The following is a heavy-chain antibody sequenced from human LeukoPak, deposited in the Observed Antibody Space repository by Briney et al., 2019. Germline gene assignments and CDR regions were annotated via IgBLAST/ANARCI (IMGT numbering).Heavy chain of an antibody. V-gene: IGHV3-11*01. D-gene: IGHD3-22*01. J-gene: IGHJ1*01. CDR2: ITSSGSII. Sequence: GGSLRLSCAASGFTFSDYSMSWIRQAPGKGLEWVSYITSSGSIIYYADSVNGRFTISRDNAKNSLYLQMNSLRAEDTAVYYCARDYDSSGYSSSVQHWGQGTLVTVSS. CDR3: ARDYDSSGYSSSVQH. CDR1: GFTFSDYS.